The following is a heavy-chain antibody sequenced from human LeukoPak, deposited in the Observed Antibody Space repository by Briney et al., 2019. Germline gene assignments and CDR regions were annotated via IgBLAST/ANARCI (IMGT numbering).Heavy chain of an antibody. CDR2: IRYDGSNK. CDR3: AKEVDCSSTSCLSDY. CDR1: GFTFSSYG. J-gene: IGHJ4*02. Sequence: GGSLRLSCAASGFTFSSYGMHWVRQAPGKGLEWVAFIRYDGSNKYYADSVKGRFTISRDNSKNTLYLQMNSLRAEDTAVYYCAKEVDCSSTSCLSDYWGQGTLVTVSS. V-gene: IGHV3-30*02. D-gene: IGHD2-2*01.